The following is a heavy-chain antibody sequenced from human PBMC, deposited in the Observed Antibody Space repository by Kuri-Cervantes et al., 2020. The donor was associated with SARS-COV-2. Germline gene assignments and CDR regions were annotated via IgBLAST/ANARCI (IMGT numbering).Heavy chain of an antibody. CDR1: GYTFTGYY. V-gene: IGHV1-8*02. D-gene: IGHD5-24*01. CDR2: MNPHSENT. Sequence: ASVKVSCKASGYTFTGYYMHWVRQASGQGLEWLGWMNPHSENTGYAQKFQGRVTMTRDTSISTVYMELSSLRSEDTAVYYCARGGRGDGYNYAFDLWGQGTMVTVSS. J-gene: IGHJ3*01. CDR3: ARGGRGDGYNYAFDL.